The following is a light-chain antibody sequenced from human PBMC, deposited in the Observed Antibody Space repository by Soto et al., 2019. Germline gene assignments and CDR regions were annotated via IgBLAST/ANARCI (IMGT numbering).Light chain of an antibody. CDR2: GAS. CDR3: HHYGSTLLP. J-gene: IGKJ4*01. V-gene: IGKV3-20*01. CDR1: QRVSRSN. Sequence: TPSPDSLSVSLVSMSTLCFKSSQRVSRSNIGWYQQKPGQAPSLLIYGASKRTTGVPDRFSGSGSDTEFTLIISRLEPEDFAVYYCHHYGSTLLPFGGGTKVDIK.